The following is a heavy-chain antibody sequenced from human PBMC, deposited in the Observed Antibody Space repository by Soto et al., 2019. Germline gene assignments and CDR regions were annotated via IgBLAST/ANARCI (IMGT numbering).Heavy chain of an antibody. V-gene: IGHV3-30*18. CDR2: ISYDGSNK. D-gene: IGHD1-26*01. J-gene: IGHJ6*02. CDR3: AKDHFSRNRELLSYSYYGMDV. CDR1: GFTFSSYG. Sequence: PGGSLRLSCAASGFTFSSYGMHWVRQAPGKGLEWVAVISYDGSNKYYADSVKGRFTISRDNSKNTLYLQMNSLRAEDTAVYYCAKDHFSRNRELLSYSYYGMDVWGQGTTVTV.